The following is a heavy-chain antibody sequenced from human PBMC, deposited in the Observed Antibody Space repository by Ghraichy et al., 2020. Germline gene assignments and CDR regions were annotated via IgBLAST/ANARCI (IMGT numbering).Heavy chain of an antibody. D-gene: IGHD3-9*01. CDR1: GFSFSTYA. J-gene: IGHJ4*02. CDR2: ISSDGSIP. Sequence: GESLNISCAASGFSFSTYAMHWVRQAPGKGLEWVALISSDGSIPYYTDSVKGRFTISRDNSKNTLYLQMDNLRGADTAVYYCAKDRGRHFDWSKVFDYWGQGILVTVSS. CDR3: AKDRGRHFDWSKVFDY. V-gene: IGHV3-30*04.